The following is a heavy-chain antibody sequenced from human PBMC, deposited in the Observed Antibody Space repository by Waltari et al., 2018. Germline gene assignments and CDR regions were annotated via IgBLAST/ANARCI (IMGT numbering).Heavy chain of an antibody. D-gene: IGHD5-12*01. J-gene: IGHJ6*03. V-gene: IGHV3-21*01. CDR1: GFTFSSYS. CDR3: ARGGSGYDFYYYMDV. CDR2: ISSSSSYI. Sequence: EVQLVESGGGLVKPGGSLRLSCAASGFTFSSYSMNWVRQAPGKGLEWVSSISSSSSYIYYADSVEGRFTISRDNAKNSLYLQMNSLRAEDTAVYYCARGGSGYDFYYYMDVWGKGTTVTVSS.